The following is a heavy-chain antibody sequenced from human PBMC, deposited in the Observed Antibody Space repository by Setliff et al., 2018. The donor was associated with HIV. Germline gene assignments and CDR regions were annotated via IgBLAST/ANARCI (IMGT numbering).Heavy chain of an antibody. CDR3: ATQRDIVMVPGQGGFDI. D-gene: IGHD2-2*01. CDR1: TYTFSSYV. V-gene: IGHV1-18*01. CDR2: ISGYNGNT. J-gene: IGHJ3*02. Sequence: ASVKVSCKASTYTFSSYVINWVRQAPGQGLEWMGRISGYNGNTIYAQKLQGRVIMTTDTSTSTAYMELRSLRSDDTAMYYCATQRDIVMVPGQGGFDIWAQGTMATV.